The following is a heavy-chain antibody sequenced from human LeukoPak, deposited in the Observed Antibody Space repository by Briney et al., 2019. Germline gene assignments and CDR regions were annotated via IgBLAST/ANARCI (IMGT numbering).Heavy chain of an antibody. CDR1: GGSFSGYY. D-gene: IGHD3-16*02. Sequence: PSETLSLTCAVYGGSFSGYYWSWIRQPPGEGLEWIGEINHSGSTNYNPSLKSRVTISVDTSKNQFSLKLSSVTAADTAVYYCACIMITFGGVIVDYWGQGTLVTVSS. V-gene: IGHV4-34*01. CDR3: ACIMITFGGVIVDY. J-gene: IGHJ4*02. CDR2: INHSGST.